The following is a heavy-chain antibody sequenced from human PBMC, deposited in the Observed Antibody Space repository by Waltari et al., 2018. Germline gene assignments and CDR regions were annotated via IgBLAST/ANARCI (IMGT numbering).Heavy chain of an antibody. CDR1: GGSFSGYY. Sequence: QVQLQQWGAGLLKPSETLSLTCAVYGGSFSGYYWSWIRQPPGKGLEWIGEINHSGSTNYNPSLKSRVTISVDTSKNQFSLKLSSVTAADTAVYYCATTFPNSGSQIPDYYYFDYWGQGTLVTVSS. V-gene: IGHV4-34*01. D-gene: IGHD1-26*01. J-gene: IGHJ4*02. CDR2: INHSGST. CDR3: ATTFPNSGSQIPDYYYFDY.